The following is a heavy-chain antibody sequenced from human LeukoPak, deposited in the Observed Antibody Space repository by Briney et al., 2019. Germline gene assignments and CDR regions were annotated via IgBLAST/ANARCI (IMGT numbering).Heavy chain of an antibody. J-gene: IGHJ3*01. D-gene: IGHD3-22*01. Sequence: GESLQISCKGSGYSFTSYWIGWVRQMPGKGLEWMGNIYPGDSGTRYSPSFQGQVTISADKSISTAYLQWSSLKASDTAMYYCARPNITSCYDGRGYDAFDVWGQGTMVAVSS. CDR1: GYSFTSYW. V-gene: IGHV5-51*01. CDR3: ARPNITSCYDGRGYDAFDV. CDR2: IYPGDSGT.